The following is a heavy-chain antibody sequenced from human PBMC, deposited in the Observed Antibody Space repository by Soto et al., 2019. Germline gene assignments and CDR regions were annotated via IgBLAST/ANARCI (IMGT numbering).Heavy chain of an antibody. D-gene: IGHD3-10*01. CDR2: IYYSGST. J-gene: IGHJ5*02. Sequence: SETLSLTCTVSGGSISSGGYYWSWIRQHPGKGLEWIGYIYYSGSTYYNPSLKSRVTISVDTSKNQFSLKLSSVTAADTAVYYCARVLVLLWFGDTSRGNWLAPWGQGTLVTVSS. V-gene: IGHV4-31*03. CDR3: ARVLVLLWFGDTSRGNWLAP. CDR1: GGSISSGGYY.